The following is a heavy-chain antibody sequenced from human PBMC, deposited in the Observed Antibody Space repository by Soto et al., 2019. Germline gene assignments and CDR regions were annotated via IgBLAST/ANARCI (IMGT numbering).Heavy chain of an antibody. V-gene: IGHV4-39*01. CDR1: SDSVTSSNYY. Sequence: QLQLQESGPGLVKPSETLSLTCTVSSDSVTSSNYYWAWIRQPPGKGLEWLGSFYYSTSTYYTPSLKSRVTISVDTSKNQFSLNLSSVTAADTAVYYCASTPSMTTFGGIIVWGQGTLVTVSS. D-gene: IGHD3-16*01. CDR2: FYYSTST. CDR3: ASTPSMTTFGGIIV. J-gene: IGHJ4*02.